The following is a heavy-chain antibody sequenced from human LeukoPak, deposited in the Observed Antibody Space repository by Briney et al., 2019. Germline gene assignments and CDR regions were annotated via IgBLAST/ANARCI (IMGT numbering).Heavy chain of an antibody. CDR2: ITASGGST. J-gene: IGHJ3*02. V-gene: IGHV3-23*01. D-gene: IGHD3-22*01. Sequence: GGSLRLSCAASGFTFSSSGMSWVRQAPGKGLGWVSAITASGGSTYNADSVEGRFTISRDNSKDTLYLQMNSLRAEDTALYYCAKGVSGYYFADDAFDIWGQGTMVTVSS. CDR3: AKGVSGYYFADDAFDI. CDR1: GFTFSSSG.